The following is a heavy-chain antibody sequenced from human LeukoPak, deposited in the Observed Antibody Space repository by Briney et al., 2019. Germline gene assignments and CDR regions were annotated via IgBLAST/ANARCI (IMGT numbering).Heavy chain of an antibody. V-gene: IGHV3-23*01. J-gene: IGHJ4*02. D-gene: IGHD3-22*01. Sequence: PGGSLRLSCAASGFTFSSYAMSWVRQAPGKGLEWVSAISGSGGSTYYADSVKGRFTISRDNSKNTLYLQMNSLRAEDTAVYYCAKDPTPTQDPHYYDSSGYWFVGIREGYYFDYWGQGTLVTVSS. CDR2: ISGSGGST. CDR1: GFTFSSYA. CDR3: AKDPTPTQDPHYYDSSGYWFVGIREGYYFDY.